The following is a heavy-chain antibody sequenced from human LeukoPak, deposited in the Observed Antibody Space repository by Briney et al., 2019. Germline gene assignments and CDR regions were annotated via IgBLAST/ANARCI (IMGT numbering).Heavy chain of an antibody. Sequence: PGGSLRLSCAASGFTFSSYNMNWVRQAPGKGLEWVSYISSSSRTIYYADSVKGRFTISRDNAKNSLYLQMNSLRAEDTAVYYCARARKIWELERPGHHDYWGQGTLVTVSS. CDR2: ISSSSRTI. J-gene: IGHJ4*02. D-gene: IGHD1-1*01. CDR1: GFTFSSYN. CDR3: ARARKIWELERPGHHDY. V-gene: IGHV3-48*01.